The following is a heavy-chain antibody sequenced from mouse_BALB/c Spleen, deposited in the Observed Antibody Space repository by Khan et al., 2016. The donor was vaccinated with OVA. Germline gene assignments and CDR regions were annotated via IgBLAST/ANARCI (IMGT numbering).Heavy chain of an antibody. D-gene: IGHD2-14*01. CDR2: INPRSG. CDR3: ARRTTEYALDY. J-gene: IGHJ4*01. Sequence: QVRLQQSGAELARPGASVKMSCKASGYTFTSHTMHWIKQRPGQGLEWIGYINPRSGYNQKSNDKATLTADISSSTAYMQLSSLTSDDSAVYYCARRTTEYALDYWGQGTSVTVSS. V-gene: IGHV1-4*01. CDR1: GYTFTSHT.